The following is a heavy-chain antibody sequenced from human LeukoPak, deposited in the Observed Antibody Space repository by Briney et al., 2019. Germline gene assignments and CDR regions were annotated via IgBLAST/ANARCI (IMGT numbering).Heavy chain of an antibody. Sequence: PSETLSLTCTVSGGSISSYYWSWIRQPAGKELEWIGRIYTSGSTNYNPSLKSRVTMSVDTSKNQFSLKLSSVTATDTAVYYCARDQRRSGWYYFDYWGQGTLVTVSS. J-gene: IGHJ4*02. CDR2: IYTSGST. D-gene: IGHD6-19*01. CDR1: GGSISSYY. V-gene: IGHV4-4*07. CDR3: ARDQRRSGWYYFDY.